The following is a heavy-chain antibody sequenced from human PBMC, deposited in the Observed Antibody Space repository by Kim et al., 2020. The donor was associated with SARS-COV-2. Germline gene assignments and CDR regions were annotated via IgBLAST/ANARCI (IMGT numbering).Heavy chain of an antibody. J-gene: IGHJ4*02. CDR3: AWSPRGLIDY. CDR2: IDWDDDK. CDR1: GFSLSTSGMC. V-gene: IGHV2-70*11. D-gene: IGHD2-15*01. Sequence: SGPTLVNPTQTLTLTCTFSGFSLSTSGMCVTWIRQPPGKALEWLARIDWDDDKYYSTSLKTRLTISKDTSKNQVVLTMTNMDPVDTATYYCAWSPRGLIDYWGQGTLVTVSS.